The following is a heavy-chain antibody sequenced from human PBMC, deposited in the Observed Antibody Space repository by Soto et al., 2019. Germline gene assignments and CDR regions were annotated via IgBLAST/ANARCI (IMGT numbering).Heavy chain of an antibody. CDR1: GGSFSGYY. CDR3: ARGIGYCSSINCYSSRRLRFDS. CDR2: VNHSGTT. Sequence: SETLSLTCAVYGGSFSGYYWTWIRQSPEKGLKWIGEVNHSGTTYYNPSLKTRVTISVHTPKNQFSLKMSSVTAADTAVYYCARGIGYCSSINCYSSRRLRFDSWGQGTLVTVSS. V-gene: IGHV4-34*01. D-gene: IGHD2-2*01. J-gene: IGHJ4*02.